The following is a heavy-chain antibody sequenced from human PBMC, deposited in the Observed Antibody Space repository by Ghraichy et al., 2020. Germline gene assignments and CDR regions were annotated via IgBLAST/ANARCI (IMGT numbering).Heavy chain of an antibody. D-gene: IGHD3-3*01. J-gene: IGHJ4*02. Sequence: ASVKVSCKASGYTFTSHGLSWVRQAPGQGLEWMGWISAYNGNTRYPQQFQDRVTMTTDTSTSTAYMELRSLRSDDTAVYYCAREPNPTYYDFWSGQPRGCFDYWGQGTLVTVSS. V-gene: IGHV1-18*01. CDR1: GYTFTSHG. CDR2: ISAYNGNT. CDR3: AREPNPTYYDFWSGQPRGCFDY.